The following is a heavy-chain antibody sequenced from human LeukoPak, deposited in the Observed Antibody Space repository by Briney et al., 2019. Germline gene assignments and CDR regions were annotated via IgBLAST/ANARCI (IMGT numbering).Heavy chain of an antibody. J-gene: IGHJ4*02. CDR3: ARVWSDCSYTNCYISEY. Sequence: GGSLRLSCAASGFTFSSYIMNWVRQAPGERLEWVSSISSSSVFIYYADAVKGRFTISRDDAKNSLFLQMNGLRAEDTAVYYCARVWSDCSYTNCYISEYWGQGTLVTVSS. CDR2: ISSSSVFI. D-gene: IGHD2-2*02. CDR1: GFTFSSYI. V-gene: IGHV3-21*01.